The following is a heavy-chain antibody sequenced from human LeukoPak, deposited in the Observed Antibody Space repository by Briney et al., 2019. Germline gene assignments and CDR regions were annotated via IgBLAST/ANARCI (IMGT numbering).Heavy chain of an antibody. D-gene: IGHD6-13*01. Sequence: ASVTVSCKASGYTFTSYYMHWVRQAPGQGLDWMGITNPSGGDTSYAQNFQGRVTITRDTSTSTVYMELTSLRSEDTAVYYCARCARAVYSSSWQLDYWGQGTLVTVSS. CDR1: GYTFTSYY. CDR2: TNPSGGDT. CDR3: ARCARAVYSSSWQLDY. V-gene: IGHV1-46*01. J-gene: IGHJ4*02.